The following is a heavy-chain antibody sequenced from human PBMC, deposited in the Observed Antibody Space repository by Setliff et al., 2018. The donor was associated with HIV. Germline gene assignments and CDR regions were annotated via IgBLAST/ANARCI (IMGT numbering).Heavy chain of an antibody. CDR1: GYMFIAYG. J-gene: IGHJ4*02. Sequence: ASVKVSCKTSGYMFIAYGMSWVRRAPGQGLEWMGWIGPYNGRTEYAQKFQGRVTTTEDTSTDTAYMELSSLRPEDTAVYYCATRIRDGHRGYGYFDFWGQGTLVTVSS. CDR3: ATRIRDGHRGYGYFDF. D-gene: IGHD5-12*01. CDR2: IGPYNGRT. V-gene: IGHV1-18*01.